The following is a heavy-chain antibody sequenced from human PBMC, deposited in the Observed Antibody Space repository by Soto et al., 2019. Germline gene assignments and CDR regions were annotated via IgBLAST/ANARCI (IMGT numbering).Heavy chain of an antibody. CDR3: WRHDKTALPPLDS. J-gene: IGHJ4*02. CDR2: TIPAFGTA. V-gene: IGHV1-69*06. CDR1: GAGATFSNYG. D-gene: IGHD1-1*01. Sequence: QVHLVQSGAEVKSPGSAVKVSCKVSGAGATFSNYGLNWMRQAPGQGLEWMGGTIPAFGTANYAQKFQGRVTITADTSTTTAYMELSSLRSDDTAVYYCWRHDKTALPPLDSWGQGTLVSVSS.